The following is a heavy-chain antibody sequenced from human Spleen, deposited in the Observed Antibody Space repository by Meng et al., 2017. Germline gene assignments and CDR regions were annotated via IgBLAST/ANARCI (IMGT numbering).Heavy chain of an antibody. Sequence: QVLLQQWCAGLLKPSATLSLTCVVSGGSFSEYYWRWIRQPPGKGLEWIGEINHSGSTNYNPSLESRATISVDTSQNNLSLKLSSVTAADSAVYYCARGPTTMAHDFDYWGQGTLVTVSS. CDR1: GGSFSEYY. J-gene: IGHJ4*02. CDR3: ARGPTTMAHDFDY. V-gene: IGHV4-34*01. CDR2: INHSGST. D-gene: IGHD4-11*01.